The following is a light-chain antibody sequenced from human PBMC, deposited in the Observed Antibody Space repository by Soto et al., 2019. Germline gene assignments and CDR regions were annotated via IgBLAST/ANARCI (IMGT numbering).Light chain of an antibody. CDR2: DVN. CDR3: SSYTISSTLV. J-gene: IGLJ1*01. Sequence: QSALTQPASVSGSPGQSITISCTGTSSDVGGYDYVSWYQQHPGKAPQLMIYDVNNRPSGVSNRFSGSKSGNTASLTFSGLQAEDEADYYCSSYTISSTLVFATGTKLTVL. V-gene: IGLV2-14*01. CDR1: SSDVGGYDY.